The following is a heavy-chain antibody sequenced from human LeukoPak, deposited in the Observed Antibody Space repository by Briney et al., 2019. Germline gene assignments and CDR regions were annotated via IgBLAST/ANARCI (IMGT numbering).Heavy chain of an antibody. Sequence: SVKVSCKASGGTFSSYAISWVRQAPGQGLEWMGRIIPILGIANYAQKFQGRVTITADKSTSTAYMELSSLRSEDTAVYYCAREGKDYGGNSGIWGQGTMVTVSS. CDR3: AREGKDYGGNSGI. CDR1: GGTFSSYA. J-gene: IGHJ3*02. CDR2: IIPILGIA. D-gene: IGHD4-23*01. V-gene: IGHV1-69*04.